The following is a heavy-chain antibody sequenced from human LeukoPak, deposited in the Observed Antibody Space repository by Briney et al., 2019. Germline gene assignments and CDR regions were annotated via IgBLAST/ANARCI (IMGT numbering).Heavy chain of an antibody. V-gene: IGHV4-59*01. CDR1: GGSISSYY. Sequence: SETLSLTCSVSGGSISSYYWSWIRQPPGKGLEWIGYIFYSGRTSYNPSLKSRVTISVGTSKKHFSLAPSSVPAQDTAVYYCARVLLGSWYGGWFDPWGQGTLVTVSS. CDR3: ARVLLGSWYGGWFDP. J-gene: IGHJ5*02. CDR2: IFYSGRT. D-gene: IGHD6-13*01.